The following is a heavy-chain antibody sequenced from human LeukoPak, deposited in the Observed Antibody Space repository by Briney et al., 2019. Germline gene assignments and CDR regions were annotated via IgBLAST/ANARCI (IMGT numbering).Heavy chain of an antibody. CDR2: IYTSGST. CDR3: ARDRDEQLWLGSREENYYYGMDV. J-gene: IGHJ6*02. Sequence: PSETLSLTCTVSGGSIRSYYWSWIRQPAGKGLEWIGRIYTSGSTNYNPSLKSRVTMSVDTSKNQFSLKLSSVTAADTAVYYCARDRDEQLWLGSREENYYYGMDVWGQGTTVTVSS. V-gene: IGHV4-4*07. CDR1: GGSIRSYY. D-gene: IGHD5-18*01.